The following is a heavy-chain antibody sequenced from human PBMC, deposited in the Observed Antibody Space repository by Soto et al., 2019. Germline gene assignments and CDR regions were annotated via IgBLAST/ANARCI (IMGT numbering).Heavy chain of an antibody. CDR3: AKASGRVHYGMHV. V-gene: IGHV3-23*01. D-gene: IGHD3-10*01. Sequence: QRLSCAASGFPFSMFAMNWVRQAPGKGLEWVSGIRGSGGGTYYADSVKGRFTISRDDSRNMLYLEMNTLRGEDTAVYYCAKASGRVHYGMHVWGQGTTVTVSS. CDR2: IRGSGGGT. J-gene: IGHJ6*02. CDR1: GFPFSMFA.